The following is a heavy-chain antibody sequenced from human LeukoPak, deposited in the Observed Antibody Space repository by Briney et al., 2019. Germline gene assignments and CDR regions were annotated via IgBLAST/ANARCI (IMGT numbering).Heavy chain of an antibody. CDR3: ARGKMVRGVNIKYYYMDV. D-gene: IGHD3-10*01. CDR2: MKPNSGNT. Sequence: ASVKVSCKAPGYTFTSYDINWVRQATGHGLEWIGWMKPNSGNTGYAQKFQGRVTMTRNTSISTAYMELSSLRSEDTAVYYCARGKMVRGVNIKYYYMDVWGKGTTVTVSS. V-gene: IGHV1-8*01. CDR1: GYTFTSYD. J-gene: IGHJ6*03.